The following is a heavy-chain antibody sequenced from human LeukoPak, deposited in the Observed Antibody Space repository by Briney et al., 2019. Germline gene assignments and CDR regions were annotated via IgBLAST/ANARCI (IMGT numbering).Heavy chain of an antibody. D-gene: IGHD1-26*01. CDR2: IRYDGNNK. V-gene: IGHV3-30*02. CDR3: AKEYSGSFEY. J-gene: IGHJ4*02. CDR1: GFTFSDYG. Sequence: GGSLRLSCAASGFTFSDYGMHWVRQAPGKGLERVTFIRYDGNNKYYADSVKGRFTISRDNSKNTLYLQMNSLRPEDTAVYHCAKEYSGSFEYWGQGTLVTVSS.